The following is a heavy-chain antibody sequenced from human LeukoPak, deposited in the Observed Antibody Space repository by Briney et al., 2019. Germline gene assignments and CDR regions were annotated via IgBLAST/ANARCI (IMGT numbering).Heavy chain of an antibody. CDR3: ARSLSGIAALEGWFDP. CDR2: ISAYNGNT. Sequence: GASVKVSCKASGYTFTSYGISWVRQAPGQGLEWMGWISAYNGNTNYAQKLQGRVTMTTDTSTSTAYMELRSLRSDDTAVYYCARSLSGIAALEGWFDPWGQGTLVTVSS. V-gene: IGHV1-18*01. J-gene: IGHJ5*02. D-gene: IGHD6-6*01. CDR1: GYTFTSYG.